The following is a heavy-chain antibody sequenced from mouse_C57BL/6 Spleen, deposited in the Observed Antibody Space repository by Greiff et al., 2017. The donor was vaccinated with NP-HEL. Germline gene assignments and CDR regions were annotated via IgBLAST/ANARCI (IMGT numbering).Heavy chain of an antibody. J-gene: IGHJ2*01. CDR2: IWGVGST. CDR1: GFSLTSYG. D-gene: IGHD1-1*02. V-gene: IGHV2-6*01. CDR3: ARRRDGDYFDY. Sequence: VKLQESGPGLVAPSQSLSITCTVSGFSLTSYGVDWVRQSPGKGLEWLGVIWGVGSTNYNSALKSRLSISKDNSKSQVFLKMNSLQTDDTAMYYCARRRDGDYFDYWGQGTTLTVSS.